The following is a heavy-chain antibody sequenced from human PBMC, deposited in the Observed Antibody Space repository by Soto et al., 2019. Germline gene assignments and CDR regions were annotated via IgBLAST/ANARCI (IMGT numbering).Heavy chain of an antibody. CDR1: GGTFDTFA. CDR2: IIPVLGRA. J-gene: IGHJ4*02. D-gene: IGHD5-18*01. Sequence: QVQLVQSGAEVKKPGSSVKVSCKASGGTFDTFAFSWVRQAPGQGLEWLGGIIPVLGRANYAQRFQDRVSASADGSTSTAFMELSSLNSDDTAVYYCARGPWTQEGPKYYFDFCGQGTLVTVSS. CDR3: ARGPWTQEGPKYYFDF. V-gene: IGHV1-69*01.